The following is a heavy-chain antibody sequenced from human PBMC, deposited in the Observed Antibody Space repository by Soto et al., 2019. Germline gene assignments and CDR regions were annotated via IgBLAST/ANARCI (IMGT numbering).Heavy chain of an antibody. Sequence: GGSLRLSCAASGFTFSGSAMHWVRQASGKGLEWVGRIRSKANSYATAYAASVKGRFTISRDDSKNTAYLQMNSLKTEDMAVYYCTSAMRCTGDPGDAFDIWGQGTMVTVSS. J-gene: IGHJ3*02. D-gene: IGHD2-8*02. CDR3: TSAMRCTGDPGDAFDI. V-gene: IGHV3-73*01. CDR1: GFTFSGSA. CDR2: IRSKANSYAT.